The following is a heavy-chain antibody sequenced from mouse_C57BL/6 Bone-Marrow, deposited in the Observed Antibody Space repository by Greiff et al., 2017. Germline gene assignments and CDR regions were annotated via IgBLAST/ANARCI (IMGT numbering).Heavy chain of an antibody. J-gene: IGHJ3*01. Sequence: QVQLQQSGAELVRPGTSVKVSCKASGYAFTNYLIEWVKQRPGQGLEWIGVINPGSGGTNYNEKFKGKATLTADNSSSTAYMQGSSLTSEDSAVYFCARSKYWDSWFAYWGQGTLVTVSA. CDR1: GYAFTNYL. V-gene: IGHV1-54*01. D-gene: IGHD4-1*01. CDR2: INPGSGGT. CDR3: ARSKYWDSWFAY.